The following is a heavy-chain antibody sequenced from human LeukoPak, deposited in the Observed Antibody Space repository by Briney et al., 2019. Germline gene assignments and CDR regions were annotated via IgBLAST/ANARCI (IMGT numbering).Heavy chain of an antibody. CDR3: ARQVRDSSLIDY. CDR1: GYSFTSYW. Sequence: GESLKISCQGTGYSFTSYWIGWVRQLPGKGLEWMGIIYPGDSDTRYSPSFQGQVTISADKSISTAYLQWSSLKASDTAMYYCARQVRDSSLIDYWGQGTLVTVSS. J-gene: IGHJ4*02. D-gene: IGHD6-19*01. CDR2: IYPGDSDT. V-gene: IGHV5-51*01.